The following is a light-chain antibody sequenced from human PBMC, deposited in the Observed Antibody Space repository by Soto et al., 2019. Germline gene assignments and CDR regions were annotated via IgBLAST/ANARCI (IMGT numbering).Light chain of an antibody. Sequence: QAVVTQEPSLTVSPGGTVTLTCASSTGTVTSGFYPSWFQQKPGQAPRALIYNTSNKHSWTPARFSGSLLGGKAALTRSGVQPEDEAEYYCLLYYGGAYVFGTGTKLTVL. CDR3: LLYYGGAYV. CDR2: NTS. CDR1: TGTVTSGFY. V-gene: IGLV7-43*01. J-gene: IGLJ1*01.